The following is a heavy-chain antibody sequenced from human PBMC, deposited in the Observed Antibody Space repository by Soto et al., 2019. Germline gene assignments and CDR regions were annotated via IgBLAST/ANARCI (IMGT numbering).Heavy chain of an antibody. J-gene: IGHJ4*02. V-gene: IGHV4-30-2*01. CDR1: GVSISSGGYS. D-gene: IGHD1-7*01. CDR3: ARASGITGTNFDY. CDR2: IYHSGST. Sequence: SETLSLTCAVSGVSISSGGYSWSCIRQPPGKGLEWIGYIYHSGSTYYNPSLKSRVTISVDRSKNQFSLKLSSVTAADTAVYYCARASGITGTNFDYWGQGTLVTVSS.